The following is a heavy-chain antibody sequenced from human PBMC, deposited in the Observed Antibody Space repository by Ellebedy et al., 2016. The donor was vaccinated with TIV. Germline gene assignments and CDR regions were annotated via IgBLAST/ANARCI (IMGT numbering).Heavy chain of an antibody. D-gene: IGHD6-6*01. V-gene: IGHV3-13*01. CDR1: GFTFSRHD. CDR3: AKDRRPYGMDV. J-gene: IGHJ6*02. CDR2: IGTAGDT. Sequence: GESLKISXAASGFTFSRHDMHWVRQATGKGLEWVSAIGTAGDTYYPGSVKGRFTISRENAKNSLYLQMNSLRADDTAVYYCAKDRRPYGMDVWGQGTTVTVSS.